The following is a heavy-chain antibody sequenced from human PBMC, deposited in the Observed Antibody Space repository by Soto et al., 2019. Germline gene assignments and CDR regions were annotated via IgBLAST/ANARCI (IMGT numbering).Heavy chain of an antibody. Sequence: QVQLVQSGAEVKKPGASVKVSCKASGYTFTSYYMHWVRQAPGQGLEWMGIINPSGGSTSYAQKLQGRVTMTRDTSTSTVYMELSSLRSEDTAVYYCARDEDDSSGYYGLVAFDIWGQGTMVTVSS. CDR1: GYTFTSYY. CDR2: INPSGGST. CDR3: ARDEDDSSGYYGLVAFDI. D-gene: IGHD3-22*01. V-gene: IGHV1-46*04. J-gene: IGHJ3*02.